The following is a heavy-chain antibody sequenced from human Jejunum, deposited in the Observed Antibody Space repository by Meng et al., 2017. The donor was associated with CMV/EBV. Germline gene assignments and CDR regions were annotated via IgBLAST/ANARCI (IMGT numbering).Heavy chain of an antibody. V-gene: IGHV3-73*01. J-gene: IGHJ4*02. CDR1: LTFSGSA. CDR2: IRGKAHSYAT. Sequence: LTFSGSAMHWVRQASGKGLEWVGRIRGKAHSYATAYAASVKGRFTISRDESKNTAYLQMSSLKTEDTAVYYCTRADSSNYGSLFDSWGQGTLVTVSS. D-gene: IGHD4-11*01. CDR3: TRADSSNYGSLFDS.